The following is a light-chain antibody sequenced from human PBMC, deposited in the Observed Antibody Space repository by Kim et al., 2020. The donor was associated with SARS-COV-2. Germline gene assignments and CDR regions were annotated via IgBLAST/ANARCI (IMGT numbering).Light chain of an antibody. J-gene: IGKJ1*01. Sequence: LASSYCRSSQSLVYSNGNAYLTWFHQRPGQSPRRLVYKVSSRDSGVPDRFSGSGSGTDFTLKISRVEAEDVGIYYCMQGTHWPPTFGQGTKVDIK. CDR1: QSLVYSNGNAY. V-gene: IGKV2-30*01. CDR3: MQGTHWPPT. CDR2: KVS.